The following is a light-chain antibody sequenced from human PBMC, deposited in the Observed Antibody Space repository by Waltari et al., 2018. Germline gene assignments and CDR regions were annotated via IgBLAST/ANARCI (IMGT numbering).Light chain of an antibody. Sequence: QSVLTQPPSASGTPGQTVTISSSGSTSNIGSNPVLWYQQLPGKAPNLLIYINKQGPSGVPDRFSASKSGTSASLAISGLRSEDEADYYCVSWDDSLNGPAVGGGTKLTVL. J-gene: IGLJ2*01. CDR2: INK. V-gene: IGLV1-44*01. CDR1: TSNIGSNP. CDR3: VSWDDSLNGPA.